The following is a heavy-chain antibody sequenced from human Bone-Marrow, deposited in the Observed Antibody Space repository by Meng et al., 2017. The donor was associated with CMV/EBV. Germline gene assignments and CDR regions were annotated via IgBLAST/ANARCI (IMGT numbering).Heavy chain of an antibody. Sequence: GSLRLSCTASGGSISSYYWSWIRQPPGKGLEWIGYIYYSGSTNYNPSLKSRVTISVYTSKNQFSLKLRSVTAADAAVYYWASHSGGFWSGFRQGRYYFDYWGQGTLVTVSS. CDR3: ASHSGGFWSGFRQGRYYFDY. CDR2: IYYSGST. J-gene: IGHJ4*02. CDR1: GGSISSYY. D-gene: IGHD3-3*01. V-gene: IGHV4-59*01.